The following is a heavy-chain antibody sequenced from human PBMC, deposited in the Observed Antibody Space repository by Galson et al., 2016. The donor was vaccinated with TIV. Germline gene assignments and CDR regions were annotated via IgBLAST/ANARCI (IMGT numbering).Heavy chain of an antibody. CDR2: IWYDGSTK. J-gene: IGHJ6*02. CDR3: AREAFSTHNSYGFDV. Sequence: SLRLSCATSGFTLGGYGLHWVRQAPGEGLEWVAIIWYDGSTKFYGDSVTGRFTISRDTSTKTLYLQMNSLRVEDTGVYYCAREAFSTHNSYGFDVWGPGTPVTVSS. CDR1: GFTLGGYG. V-gene: IGHV3-33*01. D-gene: IGHD3-3*02.